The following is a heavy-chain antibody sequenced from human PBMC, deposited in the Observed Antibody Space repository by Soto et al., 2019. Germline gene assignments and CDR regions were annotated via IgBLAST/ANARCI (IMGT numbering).Heavy chain of an antibody. CDR2: IWYDGSSE. CDR1: GFTFNRYG. Sequence: QVQLVESGGGVVQPGRSLRLSCAASGFTFNRYGMHWVRQAPGKGLEWVAVIWYDGSSEYYADSVKGRFTISRDNSKNTLFLQMNSLSAEDTAVYYCARGVDYFDYWGHGTLVTVSS. V-gene: IGHV3-33*01. J-gene: IGHJ4*01. CDR3: ARGVDYFDY.